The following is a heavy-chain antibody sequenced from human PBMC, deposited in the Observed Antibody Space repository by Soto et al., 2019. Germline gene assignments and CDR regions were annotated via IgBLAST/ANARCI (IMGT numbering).Heavy chain of an antibody. CDR3: AHRVVPATXXXWNGGHFDY. D-gene: IGHD2-15*01. J-gene: IGHJ4*02. CDR2: IYWDDDK. Sequence: QITLKESGPTLVKPTQTLTLTCTFSGFSLSTSGVGVGWIRQPPGKALEWLVFIYWDDDKRYSPSLTIRLTITKDXXXXXVVLTRTNMDPVXTAXXYCAHRVVPATXXXWNGGHFDYWGQGILVTVSS. V-gene: IGHV2-5*02. CDR1: GFSLSTSGVG.